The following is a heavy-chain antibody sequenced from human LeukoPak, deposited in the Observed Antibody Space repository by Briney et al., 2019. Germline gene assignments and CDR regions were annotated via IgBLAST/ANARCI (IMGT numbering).Heavy chain of an antibody. D-gene: IGHD3-10*01. CDR3: ARGTMVRGVVFDY. CDR2: IGNAGDT. CDR1: GFTFSSYD. J-gene: IGHJ4*02. Sequence: GGSLRLSCAASGFTFSSYDMHWVRQVTGKGLEWVSVIGNAGDTYYPGSVKGRFTISRENAKNSLYLQMNSLRAGDTAVYHCARGTMVRGVVFDYWGQGTLVTVSS. V-gene: IGHV3-13*04.